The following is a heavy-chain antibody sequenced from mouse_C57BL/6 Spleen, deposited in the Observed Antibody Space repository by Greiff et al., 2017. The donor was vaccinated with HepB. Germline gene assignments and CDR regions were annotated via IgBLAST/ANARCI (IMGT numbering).Heavy chain of an antibody. V-gene: IGHV1-50*01. Sequence: VQLQQPGAELLKPGASVKLSCKASGYTFTSYWMQWVKQRPGQGLEWIGEIDPSDSYTNYNQKFKGKATLTVDTSSSTAYMQLSSLTSEDSAVYYCARGGREENYWGQGTTLTVSS. J-gene: IGHJ2*01. CDR3: ARGGREENY. CDR2: IDPSDSYT. CDR1: GYTFTSYW.